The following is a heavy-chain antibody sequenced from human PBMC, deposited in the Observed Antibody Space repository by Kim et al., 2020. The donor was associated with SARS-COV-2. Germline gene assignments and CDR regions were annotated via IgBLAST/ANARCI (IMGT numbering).Heavy chain of an antibody. V-gene: IGHV3-21*01. J-gene: IGHJ6*02. CDR2: ISSGSSYI. CDR3: ARLGSGRPVRGMDV. CDR1: GFTFSDYS. Sequence: GGSLRLSCAASGFTFSDYSMTWVRQTPGTGLEWVSFISSGSSYIYYADSMKGRFTISRDNAKNSLHLQMDSLGAEDTAVYYCARLGSGRPVRGMDVWGQGTTVTVSS. D-gene: IGHD6-19*01.